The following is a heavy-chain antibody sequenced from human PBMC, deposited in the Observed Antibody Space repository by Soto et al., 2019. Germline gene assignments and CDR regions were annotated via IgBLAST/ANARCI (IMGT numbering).Heavy chain of an antibody. CDR1: GFTVSSNY. J-gene: IGHJ3*02. CDR3: ASDRYSSGWFAVGAFDI. Sequence: EVQLVETGGGLIQPGGSLRLSCAASGFTVSSNYMSWVRQAPGKGLEWVSVIYSGGSTYYADSVKGRFTISRDNSKNTLYRQMNSLRAGDTAVYYCASDRYSSGWFAVGAFDIWGQGTMVTVSS. V-gene: IGHV3-53*02. CDR2: IYSGGST. D-gene: IGHD6-19*01.